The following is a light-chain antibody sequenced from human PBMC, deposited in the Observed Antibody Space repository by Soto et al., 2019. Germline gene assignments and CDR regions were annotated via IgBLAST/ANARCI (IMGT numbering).Light chain of an antibody. CDR2: GAS. J-gene: IGKJ1*01. V-gene: IGKV3-20*01. Sequence: EIVLTQSPGTLSLSPGERATLSCRASQSVSNSYLAWYQQKPGQASRLLIYGASSRATGIPDRFSGSGSGTGFTLTISRLEPEDFAVYYCQQYGSSPWTFGQGTKVEIK. CDR1: QSVSNSY. CDR3: QQYGSSPWT.